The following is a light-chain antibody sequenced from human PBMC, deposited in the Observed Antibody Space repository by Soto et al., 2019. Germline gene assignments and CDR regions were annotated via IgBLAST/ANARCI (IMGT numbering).Light chain of an antibody. Sequence: EIVMTQSPATLSVSPGERAILSCRASQSISINLAWYQQKPGQAPRLLIYAASNSATGVPARFSGSGSGTEFTLTISSLQSEDLAVYYCQQYNNWITFGQGTRLEIK. CDR3: QQYNNWIT. J-gene: IGKJ5*01. CDR1: QSISIN. CDR2: AAS. V-gene: IGKV3-15*01.